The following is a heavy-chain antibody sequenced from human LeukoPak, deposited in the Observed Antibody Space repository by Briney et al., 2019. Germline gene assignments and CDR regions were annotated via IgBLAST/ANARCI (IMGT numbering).Heavy chain of an antibody. D-gene: IGHD4-17*01. V-gene: IGHV4-61*02. Sequence: PSQTLSLTCTVSGGSISSGSYYWSWIRQPAGKGLEWIGRIYTSGSTNYNPSLKSRVTISVDTSKNQFSLKLSSVTAADTAVYYCARGHGDRGYFDYWGQGTLVTVSS. CDR1: GGSISSGSYY. J-gene: IGHJ4*02. CDR2: IYTSGST. CDR3: ARGHGDRGYFDY.